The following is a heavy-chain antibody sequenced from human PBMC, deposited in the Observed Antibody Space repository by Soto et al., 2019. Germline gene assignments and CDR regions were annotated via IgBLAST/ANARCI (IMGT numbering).Heavy chain of an antibody. Sequence: SVKVSCKASGGTFSSYAISWVRQAPGQGLEWMGGIIPIFGTANYAQKFQGRVTITADKSTSTAYMELSSPRSEDTAVYYCASSKDCSSTSCYEPLDYYYYGMDVWGQGTTVTVSS. CDR2: IIPIFGTA. CDR1: GGTFSSYA. V-gene: IGHV1-69*06. CDR3: ASSKDCSSTSCYEPLDYYYYGMDV. J-gene: IGHJ6*02. D-gene: IGHD2-2*01.